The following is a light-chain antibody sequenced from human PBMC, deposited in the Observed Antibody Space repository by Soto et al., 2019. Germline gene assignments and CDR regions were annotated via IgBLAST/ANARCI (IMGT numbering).Light chain of an antibody. V-gene: IGKV3-20*01. J-gene: IGKJ1*01. CDR3: QYYGGSPRT. CDR2: GAS. CDR1: QSVSSSF. Sequence: EIVLTQSPGTLSLSPGERATLSCRASQSVSSSFVGWYQQKPGETPRLLIYGASSRATGIPDSFSGSGSGTDFALTISRLEPEDSAVYYCQYYGGSPRTFGQGTKVEVK.